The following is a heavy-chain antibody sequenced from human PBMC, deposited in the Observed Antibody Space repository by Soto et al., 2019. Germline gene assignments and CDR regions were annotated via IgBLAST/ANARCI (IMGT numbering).Heavy chain of an antibody. D-gene: IGHD6-19*01. CDR2: INPNSGGT. V-gene: IGHV1-2*04. J-gene: IGHJ4*02. Sequence: QVQLVQSGAEVKKPGASVKVSCKASGYTFTGYYMHWVRQAPGQGLEWMGWINPNSGGTNYAQKFQGWVTMTRDTSISTAYMELSRLKSEDTAVYYCARVEQWLVKGFDYWGQGTLVTVSS. CDR1: GYTFTGYY. CDR3: ARVEQWLVKGFDY.